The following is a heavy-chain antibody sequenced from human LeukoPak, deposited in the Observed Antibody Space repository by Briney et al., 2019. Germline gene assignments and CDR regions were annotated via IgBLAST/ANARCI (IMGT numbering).Heavy chain of an antibody. D-gene: IGHD3-9*01. CDR1: GFTFSSYA. Sequence: QSGRSLRLSCAASGFTFSSYAMHWVRQAPGKGLEWVAVISYDGSRQYYADSVKGRFTISRDNSKHTLYLQMNSLRAEDTAVYYCAQAEDGIRDFGWLSSTFIDYWGQGTLVTVSS. V-gene: IGHV3-30-3*01. CDR3: AQAEDGIRDFGWLSSTFIDY. CDR2: ISYDGSRQ. J-gene: IGHJ4*02.